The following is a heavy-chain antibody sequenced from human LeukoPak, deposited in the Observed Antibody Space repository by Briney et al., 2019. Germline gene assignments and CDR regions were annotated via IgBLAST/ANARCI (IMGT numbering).Heavy chain of an antibody. CDR3: ARVRGQWLVRGGFDY. J-gene: IGHJ4*02. V-gene: IGHV3-48*03. D-gene: IGHD6-19*01. CDR1: GSTFSSYE. CDR2: ISSSGSTI. Sequence: GGSLRLSCAASGSTFSSYEMNWVRQAPGKGLEWVSYISSSGSTIYYADSVKGRFTISRDNAKNSLYLQMNSLRAEDTAVYYCARVRGQWLVRGGFDYWGQGTLVTVSS.